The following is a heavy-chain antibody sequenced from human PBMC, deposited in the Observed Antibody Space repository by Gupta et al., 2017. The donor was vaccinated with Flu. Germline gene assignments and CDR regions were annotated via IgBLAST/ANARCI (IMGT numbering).Heavy chain of an antibody. Sequence: QVQLQESGPALFMPLQTLSLTCTGSGGSITRGSSYWSWVRQCDRKGLEWFGRFHATGPTTYNPSLRSRVTISLDTSKNQFSLTLTSVTAPDTAFYYCASERYHSWDGDAFDIWGQGMLVTVSS. V-gene: IGHV4-61*02. CDR2: FHATGPT. CDR1: GGSITRGSSY. D-gene: IGHD1-26*01. J-gene: IGHJ3*02. CDR3: ASERYHSWDGDAFDI.